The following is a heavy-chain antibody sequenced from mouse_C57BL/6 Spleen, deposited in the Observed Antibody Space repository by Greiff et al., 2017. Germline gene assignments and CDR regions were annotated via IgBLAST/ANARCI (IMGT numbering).Heavy chain of an antibody. Sequence: QVQLQQPGAELVMPGASVKLSCKASGYTFTSYWMHWVKQRPGQGLEWIGEIDPSDSYPNYNQKFKGKSTLTVDKSSSTAYMQLSSLTSEDSAVYYCARGSDYDYDRALMDYWGQGTSVTVSS. J-gene: IGHJ4*01. CDR3: ARGSDYDYDRALMDY. D-gene: IGHD2-4*01. V-gene: IGHV1-69*01. CDR1: GYTFTSYW. CDR2: IDPSDSYP.